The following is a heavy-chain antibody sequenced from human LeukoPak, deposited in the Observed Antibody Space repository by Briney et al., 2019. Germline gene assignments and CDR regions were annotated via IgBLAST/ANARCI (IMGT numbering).Heavy chain of an antibody. CDR2: IYYSGST. CDR1: GGSFSGYY. J-gene: IGHJ4*02. Sequence: SETLSLTCAVYGGSFSGYYWSWIRQPPGKGLEWIGCIYYSGSTYYNPSLKSRATISVDTSKTQFSLKLSTVTAADTAVYYCARHEMTTVSFDYWGQGTLATVSS. D-gene: IGHD4-17*01. V-gene: IGHV4-34*01. CDR3: ARHEMTTVSFDY.